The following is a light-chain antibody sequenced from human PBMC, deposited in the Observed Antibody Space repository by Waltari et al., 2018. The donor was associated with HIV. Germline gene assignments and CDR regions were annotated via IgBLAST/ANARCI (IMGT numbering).Light chain of an antibody. Sequence: QSALTQPPSASGFPGQSVTISCTGTSSDVGSSNYVAWYQQYPGKAPKLLIYEITKRPSGVPVRFSGSKSGNTASLTVSWLQAEDEADYYCSSSAGGDSLVFGGGTKLTVL. CDR2: EIT. CDR3: SSSAGGDSLV. CDR1: SSDVGSSNY. J-gene: IGLJ3*02. V-gene: IGLV2-8*01.